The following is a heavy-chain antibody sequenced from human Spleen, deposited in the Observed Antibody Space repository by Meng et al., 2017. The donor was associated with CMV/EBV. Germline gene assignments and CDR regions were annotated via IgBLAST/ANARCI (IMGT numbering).Heavy chain of an antibody. CDR3: ASARWDH. V-gene: IGHV4/OR15-8*02. CDR2: IHHSGNI. J-gene: IGHJ4*02. Sequence: WVRQASGKGLEWVGEIHHSGNINYNPSLASRVTVSADKSNNQFSLRLNYVTTADTAVYFCASARWDHWGPGTLVTVSS. D-gene: IGHD5-24*01.